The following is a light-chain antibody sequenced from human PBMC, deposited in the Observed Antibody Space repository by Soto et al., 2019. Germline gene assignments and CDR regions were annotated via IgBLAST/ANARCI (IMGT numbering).Light chain of an antibody. Sequence: EIVMTQSPATLSVSPGGRATLSCRARQSVSSNLAWYQQKPGQAPRLLIYGASTRATGIPARFSGSGSGTEFTLTISSLQSEDFAVYYCQQYNNWPPWTFGQGTKVEIK. J-gene: IGKJ1*01. CDR2: GAS. CDR1: QSVSSN. CDR3: QQYNNWPPWT. V-gene: IGKV3-15*01.